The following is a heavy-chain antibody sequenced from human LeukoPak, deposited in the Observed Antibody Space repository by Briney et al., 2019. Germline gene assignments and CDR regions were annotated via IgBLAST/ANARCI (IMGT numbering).Heavy chain of an antibody. CDR1: GGTFSSYA. CDR2: IIPIFGTA. D-gene: IGHD6-19*01. Sequence: KVSCKASGGTFSSYAISWVRQAPGQGLEWMGRIIPIFGTANYAQKFQGRVTITTDESTSTAYMELSSLRSEDTAVCYCARDLGIAVVGEAFDIWGQGTMVTVSS. J-gene: IGHJ3*02. V-gene: IGHV1-69*05. CDR3: ARDLGIAVVGEAFDI.